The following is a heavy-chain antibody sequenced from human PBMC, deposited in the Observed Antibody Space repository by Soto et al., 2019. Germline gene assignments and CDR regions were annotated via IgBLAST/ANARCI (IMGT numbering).Heavy chain of an antibody. V-gene: IGHV1-46*01. J-gene: IGHJ3*02. CDR1: GYTFTSYY. D-gene: IGHD4-17*01. Sequence: ASVKVSCKASGYTFTSYYMHWVLQAPGQGLEWMGIINPSGGSTSYAQKFQGRVTMTRDTSTSTVYMELSSLRSEDTAVYYCAKSTTVTMEAFDIWGQGTMVTVSS. CDR3: AKSTTVTMEAFDI. CDR2: INPSGGST.